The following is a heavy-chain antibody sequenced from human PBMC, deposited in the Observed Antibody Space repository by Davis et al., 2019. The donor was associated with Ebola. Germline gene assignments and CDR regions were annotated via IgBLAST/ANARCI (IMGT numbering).Heavy chain of an antibody. CDR1: GYTFTSYG. CDR3: ARVQYSSSWYSGYYYYYYMDV. D-gene: IGHD6-13*01. J-gene: IGHJ6*03. Sequence: ASVKVSCKASGYTFTSYGISWVRQAPGQGLEWMGWISAYNGNTNYAQKLQGRVTMTTDTSTSTAYMELSSLRSEDTAVYYCARVQYSSSWYSGYYYYYYMDVWGKGTTVTVSS. CDR2: ISAYNGNT. V-gene: IGHV1-18*01.